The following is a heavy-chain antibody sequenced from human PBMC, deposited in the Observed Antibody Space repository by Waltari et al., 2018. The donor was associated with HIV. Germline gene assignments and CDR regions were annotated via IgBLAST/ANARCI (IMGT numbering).Heavy chain of an antibody. CDR1: GFTFSSYA. CDR3: ARPFSWYYYYGMDV. D-gene: IGHD6-13*01. Sequence: QVQLVESGGGVVQPGRSLRLSCAASGFTFSSYAMHWVRQAPGKGLEWVAVISYDGSNKYYADSVKGRFTISRDNSKNTLYLQMNSLRAEDTAVYYCARPFSWYYYYGMDVWGQGTTVTVSS. V-gene: IGHV3-30-3*01. CDR2: ISYDGSNK. J-gene: IGHJ6*02.